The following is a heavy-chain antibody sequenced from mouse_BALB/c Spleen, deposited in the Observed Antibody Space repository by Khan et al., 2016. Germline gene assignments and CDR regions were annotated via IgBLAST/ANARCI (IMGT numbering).Heavy chain of an antibody. Sequence: QVQLQQSGAELARPGASVKMSCKASGYSFTSYTMHWVKQRPGHGLEWLGFINPSSSYTNYNQNLKDKATLTADTSSSTAYMQLSSLTSEDSAVYFCARYSTTVVAPLDYWGQGTTLTVSS. CDR2: INPSSSYT. V-gene: IGHV1-4*01. CDR1: GYSFTSYT. J-gene: IGHJ2*01. D-gene: IGHD1-1*01. CDR3: ARYSTTVVAPLDY.